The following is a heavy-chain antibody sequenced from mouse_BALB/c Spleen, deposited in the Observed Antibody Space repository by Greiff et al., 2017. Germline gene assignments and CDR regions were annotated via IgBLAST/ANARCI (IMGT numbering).Heavy chain of an antibody. V-gene: IGHV5-6*02. CDR3: ARAFDV. J-gene: IGHJ1*01. CDR2: ISSGGSYT. CDR1: GFTFSSYG. Sequence: EVMLVESGGDLVKPGGSLKLSCAASGFTFSSYGMSWVRQTPDKRLEWVATISSGGSYTYYPDSVKGRFTISRDNAKNTLYLQMSSLKSEDTAMYYCARAFDVWGAGTTVTVSS.